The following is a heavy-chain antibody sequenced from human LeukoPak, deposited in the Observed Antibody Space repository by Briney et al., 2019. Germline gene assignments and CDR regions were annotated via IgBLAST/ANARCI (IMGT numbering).Heavy chain of an antibody. CDR3: ARDYGGPHYFDY. D-gene: IGHD2-15*01. V-gene: IGHV3-21*01. CDR2: ITTATSSYI. Sequence: GGSLRLSCAASGFTFSSHDMNWVRQAPGKGLEWVSSITTATSSYIYYANSVKGRFTISRDDAKNSLYLQMDSLRAEDTAVYYCARDYGGPHYFDYWGQGTLVTVSS. J-gene: IGHJ4*02. CDR1: GFTFSSHD.